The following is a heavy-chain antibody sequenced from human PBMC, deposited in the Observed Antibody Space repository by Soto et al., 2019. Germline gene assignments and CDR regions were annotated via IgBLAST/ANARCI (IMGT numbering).Heavy chain of an antibody. CDR2: IIPIFGTA. Sequence: QVQLVQSGAEVKKPGSSVKVSCTASGGTFSSYAISWVRQAPGQGLEWMGGIIPIFGTANYAQKFQGRVTITADESTSTAYMELSSLRSEDTAVYYCARDSNDSSGYYYEQVYWGQGTLVTVSS. CDR1: GGTFSSYA. V-gene: IGHV1-69*01. J-gene: IGHJ4*02. CDR3: ARDSNDSSGYYYEQVY. D-gene: IGHD3-22*01.